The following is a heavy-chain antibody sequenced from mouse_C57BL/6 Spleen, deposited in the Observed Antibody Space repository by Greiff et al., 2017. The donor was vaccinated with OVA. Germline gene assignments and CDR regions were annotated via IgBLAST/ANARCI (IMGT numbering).Heavy chain of an antibody. V-gene: IGHV5-17*01. D-gene: IGHD2-2*01. Sequence: EVQLVESGGGLVKPGGSLKLSCAASGFTFSDYGMHWVRQAPETGLEWVAYISSGSSTIYYADTVKGRFTLSRDNAKNTLFLQMTSLRSEDTAMYYCAREGGYDYAMDYWGQGTSVTVSS. CDR3: AREGGYDYAMDY. J-gene: IGHJ4*01. CDR2: ISSGSSTI. CDR1: GFTFSDYG.